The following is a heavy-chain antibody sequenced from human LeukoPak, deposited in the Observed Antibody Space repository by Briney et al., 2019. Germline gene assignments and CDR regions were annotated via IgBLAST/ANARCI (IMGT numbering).Heavy chain of an antibody. CDR3: ARGVDNWNYGDYYYYMDV. D-gene: IGHD1-7*01. J-gene: IGHJ6*03. CDR2: ISAYNGNT. CDR1: GYTFTSYG. Sequence: ASVKVSCKASGYTFTSYGISWVRQAPGQGLEWMGWISAYNGNTNYAQKLQGRVTMTTDTSTSTAYMELRSLRSDDTAVYYCARGVDNWNYGDYYYYMDVWGKGTTVTVSS. V-gene: IGHV1-18*01.